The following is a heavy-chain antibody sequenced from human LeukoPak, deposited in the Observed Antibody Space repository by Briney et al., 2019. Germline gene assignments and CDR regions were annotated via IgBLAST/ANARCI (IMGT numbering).Heavy chain of an antibody. V-gene: IGHV3-48*04. CDR3: ARDGFVEDCTNGVCYTEARYYFDY. CDR1: GFTFSSHS. J-gene: IGHJ4*02. CDR2: ISSTRSTI. Sequence: GGSLRLSCATSGFTFSSHSVNWVRQAPGKGLEWVSYISSTRSTIYYTDSVKGRFTISRDNAKNSLYLQMNSLRAEDTAVYYCARDGFVEDCTNGVCYTEARYYFDYWGQGTLVTVSS. D-gene: IGHD2-8*01.